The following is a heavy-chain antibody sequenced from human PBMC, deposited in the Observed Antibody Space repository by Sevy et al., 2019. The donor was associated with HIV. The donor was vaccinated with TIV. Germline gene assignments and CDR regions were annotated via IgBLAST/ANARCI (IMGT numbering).Heavy chain of an antibody. CDR1: GYTFTSYY. Sequence: ASVKVSCKASGYTFTSYYMHWVRQAPGQGLEWMGWINPNSGGTNYAQKFQGRVTMTRDTSISTAYMELSRLRSDDTAVYYCARDLAYYDSSGYLPALDYFDYWGQGTLVTVSS. D-gene: IGHD3-22*01. V-gene: IGHV1-2*02. CDR2: INPNSGGT. CDR3: ARDLAYYDSSGYLPALDYFDY. J-gene: IGHJ4*02.